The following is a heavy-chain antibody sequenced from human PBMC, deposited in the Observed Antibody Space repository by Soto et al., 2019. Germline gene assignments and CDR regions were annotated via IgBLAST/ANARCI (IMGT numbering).Heavy chain of an antibody. CDR1: GFTFSSYS. CDR2: ISSSSYI. Sequence: PGGSLRLSCAVSGFTFSSYSMNWVRQAPGKGLEWVSSISSSSYIYYADSVKGRFTISRDNAKNSLYLQMNSLRAEDTAVYYCARDKYCGGDCYQTLDYWGQGTLVTVSS. V-gene: IGHV3-21*01. J-gene: IGHJ4*02. D-gene: IGHD2-21*02. CDR3: ARDKYCGGDCYQTLDY.